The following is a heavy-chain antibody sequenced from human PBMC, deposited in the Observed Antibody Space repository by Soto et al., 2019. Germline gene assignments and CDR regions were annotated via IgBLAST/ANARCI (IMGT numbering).Heavy chain of an antibody. CDR2: INPSGGST. Sequence: AAVKPTSKASGYTFTNHYMHSERQAPGQEQEWMGIINPSGGSTSYAQKFQGRVTMTRDTSTSTDYMELSSLRSEDSAVYYCARGLNRTYVFCGYRAPPGAFVFWGQG. J-gene: IGHJ3*01. CDR3: ARGLNRTYVFCGYRAPPGAFVF. V-gene: IGHV1-46*01. D-gene: IGHD3-16*02. CDR1: GYTFTNHY.